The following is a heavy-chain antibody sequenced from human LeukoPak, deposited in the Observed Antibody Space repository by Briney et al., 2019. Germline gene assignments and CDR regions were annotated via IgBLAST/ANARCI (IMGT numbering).Heavy chain of an antibody. Sequence: GGSLRLSCAASGFTFSSYWMSWVRQAPGKGLEWVANIKQDGSEKYYVDSVKGRFTISRDNAKNSLYLQMNSLRAEDTAVHYCARDIYRLQSEYFQHWGQGTLVTVSS. V-gene: IGHV3-7*01. CDR3: ARDIYRLQSEYFQH. CDR2: IKQDGSEK. CDR1: GFTFSSYW. J-gene: IGHJ1*01. D-gene: IGHD4-11*01.